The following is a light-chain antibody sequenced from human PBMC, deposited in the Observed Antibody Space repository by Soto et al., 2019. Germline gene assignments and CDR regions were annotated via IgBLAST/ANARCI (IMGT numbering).Light chain of an antibody. CDR1: QSISRN. Sequence: DIQMTQSPSSLSASVGDRVTITCRASQSISRNLNWYQQKPGKAPKLLIYAASSLQSGVPSRFSGSGSGTDFTLTISSLQPEDFAAYYCQQSYSTPLTLAGGTKVDIK. V-gene: IGKV1-39*01. J-gene: IGKJ4*01. CDR2: AAS. CDR3: QQSYSTPLT.